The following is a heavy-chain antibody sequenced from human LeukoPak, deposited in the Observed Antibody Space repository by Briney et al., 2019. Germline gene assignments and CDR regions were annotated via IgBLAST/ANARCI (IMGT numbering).Heavy chain of an antibody. D-gene: IGHD6-13*01. CDR3: ARSLPYGTTWYGRSDF. CDR1: GFPFNAHW. CDR2: IRQDGDTK. V-gene: IGHV3-7*03. J-gene: IGHJ4*02. Sequence: GGSLRLSRAASGFPFNAHWITLVRPAPGKGLEWVANIRQDGDTKYYVDSVKGRFTISRDNAMNSLYLQMNSLRAEDTAIYYCARSLPYGTTWYGRSDFWGQGTLVTVSS.